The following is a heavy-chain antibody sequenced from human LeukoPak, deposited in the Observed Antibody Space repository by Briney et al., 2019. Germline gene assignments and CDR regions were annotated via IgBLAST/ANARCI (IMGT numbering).Heavy chain of an antibody. CDR1: GFTFSSYN. Sequence: GGSLRLSCATSGFTFSSYNMNWVRQAPGKGLEWVSYISSSSSPIFYADSVKGRFTISRDNAKNSLYLQMNSLRDEDTAVYYCARGGTYCPDYWGQGTLVTVSS. D-gene: IGHD1-26*01. V-gene: IGHV3-48*02. CDR2: ISSSSSPI. CDR3: ARGGTYCPDY. J-gene: IGHJ4*02.